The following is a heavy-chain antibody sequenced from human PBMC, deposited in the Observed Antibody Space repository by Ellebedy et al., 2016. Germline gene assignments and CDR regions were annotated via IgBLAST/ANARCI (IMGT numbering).Heavy chain of an antibody. J-gene: IGHJ4*02. D-gene: IGHD5-12*01. Sequence: GESLKISXAASGFIVGSDFLTWVRQAPGKGLEWVSVIWGDDRTYYADSVKGRFTISRDNAKNSLYLQMNSLKTEDTAVYYCTTDLATWPYWGLGTLVTVSS. CDR2: IWGDDRT. CDR3: TTDLATWPY. CDR1: GFIVGSDF. V-gene: IGHV3-53*01.